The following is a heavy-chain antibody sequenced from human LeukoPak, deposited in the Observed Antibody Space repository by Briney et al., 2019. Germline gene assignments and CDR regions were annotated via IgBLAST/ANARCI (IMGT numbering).Heavy chain of an antibody. Sequence: SETLSLTCTVSGGSLSSYYWSWIRQPPGKGLEWIGYTYYSGSTNYNPSLKSRVTISVDTSKNQFSLKLSSVTAADTAVYYCARRGSSYWFDPWGQGTLVTVSS. D-gene: IGHD6-6*01. J-gene: IGHJ5*02. CDR2: TYYSGST. CDR1: GGSLSSYY. CDR3: ARRGSSYWFDP. V-gene: IGHV4-59*01.